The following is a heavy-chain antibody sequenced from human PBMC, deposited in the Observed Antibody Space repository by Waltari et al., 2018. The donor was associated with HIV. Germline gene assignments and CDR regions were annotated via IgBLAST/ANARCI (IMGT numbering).Heavy chain of an antibody. Sequence: VQLVESGGGLVQPGGSLRLSCAASGFTFSRNTMNWVRQAPGKGLEWLSTITIDSTTIHYADSVKGRFTISRDNAKNSVFLQMSSLRDEDTAVYYCASARVGTAYFDYWGQGTLVTVSS. V-gene: IGHV3-48*02. CDR3: ASARVGTAYFDY. D-gene: IGHD2-15*01. J-gene: IGHJ4*02. CDR2: ITIDSTTI. CDR1: GFTFSRNT.